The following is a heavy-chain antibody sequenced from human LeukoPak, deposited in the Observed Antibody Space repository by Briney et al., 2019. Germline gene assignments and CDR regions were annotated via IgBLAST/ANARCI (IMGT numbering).Heavy chain of an antibody. CDR1: GYTFTSYY. Sequence: ASMKVSCKASGYTFTSYYMHWVRQAPGQGLEWMGIINPSGGSTSYAQKFQGRVTMTRDTSTSTVYMELSSLRSEDTAVYYCARDPSTTVTGDFFDYWGQGTLVTVSS. J-gene: IGHJ4*02. CDR2: INPSGGST. V-gene: IGHV1-46*01. D-gene: IGHD4-17*01. CDR3: ARDPSTTVTGDFFDY.